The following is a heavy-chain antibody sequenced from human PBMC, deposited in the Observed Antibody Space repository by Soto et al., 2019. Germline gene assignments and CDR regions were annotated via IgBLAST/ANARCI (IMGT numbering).Heavy chain of an antibody. J-gene: IGHJ4*02. CDR2: INPKSGDT. CDR3: ARVPGHKNSRGDF. CDR1: GYTFTHYF. V-gene: IGHV1-2*02. D-gene: IGHD1-7*01. Sequence: QVHLMQSGPEVRRPGASVTVSCKASGYTFTHYFIHWVRRAPGQGLEWMGYINPKSGDTHYSQTFRGRVSMTRDTSTDTANMGLSSLKCDDTAVYFCARVPGHKNSRGDFWGQGTPITVSS.